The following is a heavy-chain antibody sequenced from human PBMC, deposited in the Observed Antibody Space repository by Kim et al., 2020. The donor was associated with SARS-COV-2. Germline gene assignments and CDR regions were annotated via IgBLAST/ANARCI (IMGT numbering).Heavy chain of an antibody. V-gene: IGHV3-74*01. D-gene: IGHD5-12*01. Sequence: GGSLRLSCAASGFTLSSFWMHWVRQVPGKGLEWVSRIADYGTLTNYADSVGGGFPIPRDTATNTVYLQMNSLTIDDTGVYFCGRDLSGSFDSWGQGTRVTVSS. CDR3: GRDLSGSFDS. CDR1: GFTLSSFW. J-gene: IGHJ4*02. CDR2: IADYGTLT.